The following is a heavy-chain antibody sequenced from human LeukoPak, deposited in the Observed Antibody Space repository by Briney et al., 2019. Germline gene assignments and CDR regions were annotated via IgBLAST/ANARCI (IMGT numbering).Heavy chain of an antibody. CDR1: GITFSSYG. Sequence: PGGSLRLSCAASGITFSSYGMHWVRQAPGKGLEWVAVIWYDGSNKYYADSVKGRFTISRDNSKNTLYLQMNSLRAEDTAVYYCAKDCYDFWSGYEGYYFDYWGQGTLVTVSS. D-gene: IGHD3-3*01. V-gene: IGHV3-33*06. CDR2: IWYDGSNK. J-gene: IGHJ4*02. CDR3: AKDCYDFWSGYEGYYFDY.